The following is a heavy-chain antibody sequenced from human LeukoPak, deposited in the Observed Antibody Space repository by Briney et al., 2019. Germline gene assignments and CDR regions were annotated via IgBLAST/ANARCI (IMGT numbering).Heavy chain of an antibody. CDR1: GGSISSYY. Sequence: SETLSLTCTVSGGSISSYYWSWIRQPPGKGLEWIGYIYYSRSTNYNPSLKSRVTISVDTSKNQFSLKLSSVTAADTAVYYCARRNPFPPGYCSSTSCYGPGKGGYYYYMDVWGKGTTVTVSS. J-gene: IGHJ6*03. D-gene: IGHD2-2*01. CDR2: IYYSRST. CDR3: ARRNPFPPGYCSSTSCYGPGKGGYYYYMDV. V-gene: IGHV4-59*08.